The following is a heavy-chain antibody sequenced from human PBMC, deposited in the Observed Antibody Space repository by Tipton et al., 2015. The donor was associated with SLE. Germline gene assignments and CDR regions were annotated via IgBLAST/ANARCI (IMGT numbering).Heavy chain of an antibody. V-gene: IGHV4-4*07. D-gene: IGHD4-11*01. CDR3: THSRDYYYMEV. J-gene: IGHJ6*03. CDR2: IYTSGST. CDR1: GGSISDFY. Sequence: GLVKPSETLSLNCTVSGGSISDFYWSWLRQSAGKGLEWIGRIYTSGSTNYNPPLKSRVTMSVDTSKNQFFLKLTSVTAADTAVYYCTHSRDYYYMEVWGTGTTVIVSS.